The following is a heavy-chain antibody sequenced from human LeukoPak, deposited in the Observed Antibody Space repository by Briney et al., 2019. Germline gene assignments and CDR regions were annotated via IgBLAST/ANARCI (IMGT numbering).Heavy chain of an antibody. V-gene: IGHV3-43*02. CDR3: AKEISASGTIGNWFDP. CDR2: ISGGGGST. Sequence: GGSLRLSCAGSGFTFDHYAMHWVRQPPGQGLEWISLISGGGGSTYYADSVKGRFTISRDNSKNSLYLQMNSLRIEDTALYYCAKEISASGTIGNWFDPWGQGTLVTVFS. CDR1: GFTFDHYA. J-gene: IGHJ5*02. D-gene: IGHD3-10*01.